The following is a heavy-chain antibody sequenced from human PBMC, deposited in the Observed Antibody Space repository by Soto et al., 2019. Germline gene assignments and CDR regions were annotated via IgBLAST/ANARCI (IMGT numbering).Heavy chain of an antibody. CDR3: ARDRFRTASSCYFT. Sequence: EVLLLESGGGLVHPGGSLRLSCAGSGFSFRSYAIGWVRQAPGKGLEWVSAISGDAATTSYAESVKGRFAISRDNSKSTLYLQMSSLRVEDTAVYYCARDRFRTASSCYFTWGQGTLVTVSS. V-gene: IGHV3-23*01. J-gene: IGHJ5*02. CDR1: GFSFRSYA. D-gene: IGHD2-2*01. CDR2: ISGDAATT.